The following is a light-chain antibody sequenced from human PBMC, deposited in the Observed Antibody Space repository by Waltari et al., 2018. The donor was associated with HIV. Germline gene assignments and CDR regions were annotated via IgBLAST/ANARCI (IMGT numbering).Light chain of an antibody. CDR2: VAS. J-gene: IGKJ2*01. CDR1: QTISRK. V-gene: IGKV1-39*01. CDR3: QQTYSTPYT. Sequence: DIQMTQSPSSLSAFVGDSVTLTCRASQTISRKLNWDHQRPGKATNLLISVASRLQSAVPSRFSGSGSETDFTLTISSLQPEDFATYYCQQTYSTPYTFGQGTKLES.